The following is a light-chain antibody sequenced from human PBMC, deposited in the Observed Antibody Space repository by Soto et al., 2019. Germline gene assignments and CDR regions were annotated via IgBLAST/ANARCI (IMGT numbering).Light chain of an antibody. J-gene: IGKJ1*01. CDR1: QSISTW. CDR2: KAS. CDR3: QQYHTYSWT. V-gene: IGKV1-5*03. Sequence: DIQMTQSPSTLSASIGDRVTITCRASQSISTWLAWYQQKPGKAPKLLIFKASSLQSGVPSRFSGTGSGTEFILTINSLQPEDFATYYCQQYHTYSWTFGQGTKVDIK.